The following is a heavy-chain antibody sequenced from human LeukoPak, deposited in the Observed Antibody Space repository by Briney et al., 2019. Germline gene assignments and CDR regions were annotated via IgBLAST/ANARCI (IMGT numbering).Heavy chain of an antibody. Sequence: SETLSLTCTVSGGSISSSSYYWGWIRQPPGKGLEWIGSIYYSGSTYYNPSLKSRVTISVDTSKNQFSLKLSSVTAADTAVYYCAREDDSSGYYVYWGQGTLVTVSS. J-gene: IGHJ4*02. CDR1: GGSISSSSYY. CDR2: IYYSGST. CDR3: AREDDSSGYYVY. V-gene: IGHV4-39*07. D-gene: IGHD3-22*01.